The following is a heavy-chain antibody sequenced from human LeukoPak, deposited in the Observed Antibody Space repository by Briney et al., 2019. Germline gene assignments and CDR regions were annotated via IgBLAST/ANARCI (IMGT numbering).Heavy chain of an antibody. Sequence: GRSLRLSCAASGFTFSSYGMHWVRQAPGKGLEWVAIISYDGSNKYYADSVKGRFTISRDNSKNTLYLQMNSLRAEDTAVYYCVISHRPRQWPLVVWGQGTLVTVSS. CDR1: GFTFSSYG. CDR3: VISHRPRQWPLVV. CDR2: ISYDGSNK. V-gene: IGHV3-30*03. D-gene: IGHD6-13*01. J-gene: IGHJ4*02.